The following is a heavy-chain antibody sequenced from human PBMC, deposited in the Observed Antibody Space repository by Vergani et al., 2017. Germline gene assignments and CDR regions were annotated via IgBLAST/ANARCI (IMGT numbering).Heavy chain of an antibody. CDR2: IHHSGYT. V-gene: IGHV4-38-2*01. CDR1: ESSILTNPY. D-gene: IGHD2-8*02. J-gene: IGHJ6*04. Sequence: QVQLQESCPGLVKPSETLPLPFDVSESSILTNPYWGWFRQSPGKGLECIGCIHHSGYTHYNSSLKSRVSISIVSSSKFYLSLTSVTAADTAIYYCASNRCSGGFFPSADFYGMDVWGNGTTVTVSS. CDR3: ASNRCSGGFFPSADFYGMDV.